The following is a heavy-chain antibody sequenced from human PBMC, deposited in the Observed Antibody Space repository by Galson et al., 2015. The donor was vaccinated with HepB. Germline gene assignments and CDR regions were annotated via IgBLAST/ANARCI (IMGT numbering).Heavy chain of an antibody. J-gene: IGHJ4*02. CDR1: GFTFSSYS. CDR2: ISSSSSYI. Sequence: FLRLSCAASGFTFSSYSMNWVRQAPGKGLEWVSSISSSSSYIYYADSVKGRFTISRDNAKNSLYLQMNSLRAEDTAVYYCARDRIPQSVFDYWGQGTLVTVSS. CDR3: ARDRIPQSVFDY. D-gene: IGHD2-21*01. V-gene: IGHV3-21*01.